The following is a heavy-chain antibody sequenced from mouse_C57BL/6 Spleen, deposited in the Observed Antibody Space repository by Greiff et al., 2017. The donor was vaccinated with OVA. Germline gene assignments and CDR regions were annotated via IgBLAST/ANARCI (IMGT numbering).Heavy chain of an antibody. CDR1: GFTFSSYA. D-gene: IGHD1-1*01. V-gene: IGHV5-4*01. Sequence: DVMLVESGGGLVKPGGSLKLSCAASGFTFSSYAMSWVRQTPEKRLEWVATISDGGSYTYYPDNVKGRFTISRDNAKNNLYLQMSHLKSEDTAMYYCARDGYGSSYARFAYWGQGTLVTVSA. CDR2: ISDGGSYT. J-gene: IGHJ3*01. CDR3: ARDGYGSSYARFAY.